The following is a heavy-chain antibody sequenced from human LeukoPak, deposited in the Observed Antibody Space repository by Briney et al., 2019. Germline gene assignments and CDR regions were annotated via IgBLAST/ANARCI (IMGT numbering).Heavy chain of an antibody. CDR3: ARERDLLYYYYMDV. V-gene: IGHV4-61*02. CDR2: ISSSGST. J-gene: IGHJ6*03. CDR1: GDSISSGDYY. Sequence: KSSETLSLTCTVSGDSISSGDYYWSWIRQPAGKGLEWIGRISSSGSTNYNPSLKSRVTISVDTSKNQFSLKLSSVTAADTAVYYCARERDLLYYYYMDVWGKGTTVTVSS. D-gene: IGHD1-26*01.